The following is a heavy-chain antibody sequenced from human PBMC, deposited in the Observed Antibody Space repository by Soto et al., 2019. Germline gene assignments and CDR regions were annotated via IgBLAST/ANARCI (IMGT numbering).Heavy chain of an antibody. CDR3: AREDIVVVPAAHYYYYGMDV. D-gene: IGHD2-2*01. CDR2: IYTSGST. CDR1: GGSISSYY. Sequence: SETLSLTCTVSGGSISSYYWSWIRQPAGKGLEWTGRIYTSGSTNYNPSLKSRVTMSVDTSKNQFSLKLSSVTAADTAVYYCAREDIVVVPAAHYYYYGMDVWGQGTTVTVSS. V-gene: IGHV4-4*07. J-gene: IGHJ6*02.